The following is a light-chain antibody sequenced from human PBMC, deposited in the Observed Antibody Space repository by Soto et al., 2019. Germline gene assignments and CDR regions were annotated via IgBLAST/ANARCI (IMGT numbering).Light chain of an antibody. V-gene: IGLV2-14*03. CDR3: NSYTSSSTHNYV. Sequence: QSALTQPASVSGSPGQSITISCTGTSSDVGGYKYVSWYQQHPGRAPKLMIYDVSNRPSGIPNRFSGSKSGNTASLTISGLQAKDEADYFCNSYTSSSTHNYVFGTGTKLTVL. CDR2: DVS. CDR1: SSDVGGYKY. J-gene: IGLJ1*01.